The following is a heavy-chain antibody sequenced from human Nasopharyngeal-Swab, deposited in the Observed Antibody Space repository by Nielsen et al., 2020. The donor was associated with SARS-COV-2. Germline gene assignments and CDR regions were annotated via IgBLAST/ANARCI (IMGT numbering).Heavy chain of an antibody. V-gene: IGHV3-7*04. CDR3: ARVTWIQQWLGYFDY. CDR1: GFIFSSDW. Sequence: GESLKTSCAASGFIFSSDWMSWVRQAPGKGLEWVANIKQDGSEKYYVDSVKGRFTISRDNAKNSLYLQMNSLRAEDTAVYYCARVTWIQQWLGYFDYWGQGTLVTVSS. CDR2: IKQDGSEK. J-gene: IGHJ4*02. D-gene: IGHD5-18*01.